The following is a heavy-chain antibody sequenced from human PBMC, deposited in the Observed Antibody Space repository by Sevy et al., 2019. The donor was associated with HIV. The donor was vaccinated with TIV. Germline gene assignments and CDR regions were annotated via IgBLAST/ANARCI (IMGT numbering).Heavy chain of an antibody. Sequence: GGSLRLSCAASGFTFSSYEMNWVRQAPGKGLEWVSYISSSGSTIYYANSLNGRFTISRNNAKNSLYVQMNSLRAEDTAVYHCARAKMMTTGGLNYYYGIDVWGQGTTVTVSS. CDR2: ISSSGSTI. D-gene: IGHD4-4*01. V-gene: IGHV3-48*03. CDR3: ARAKMMTTGGLNYYYGIDV. CDR1: GFTFSSYE. J-gene: IGHJ6*02.